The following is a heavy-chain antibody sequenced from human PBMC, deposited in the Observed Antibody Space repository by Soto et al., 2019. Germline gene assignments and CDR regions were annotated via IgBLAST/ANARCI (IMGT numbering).Heavy chain of an antibody. CDR1: GYTFAEYG. V-gene: IGHV1-18*01. Sequence: ASVKVSCKASGYTFAEYGVSWLRQAPGQGLEWMGWISAYNGNTNYAQNVRGRVTMTTDTSTSIAYMELRSLRSDDTAVYYCARDFTRAPRFDSTGLDYWGPGTLVTVSS. CDR3: ARDFTRAPRFDSTGLDY. J-gene: IGHJ4*02. D-gene: IGHD3-9*01. CDR2: ISAYNGNT.